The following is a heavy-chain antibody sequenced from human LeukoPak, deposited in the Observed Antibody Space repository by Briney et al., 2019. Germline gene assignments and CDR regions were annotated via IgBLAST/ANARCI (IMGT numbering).Heavy chain of an antibody. J-gene: IGHJ4*02. D-gene: IGHD6-6*01. V-gene: IGHV3-30-3*01. Sequence: GGSLRLSCAASGFTFSSYAMHWVRQAPGKGLEWVAVISYDGSNKYYAGSVKGRFTISRDNSKNTLYLQMNSLRAEDTAVYYCARDGGIAAHTPDYWGQGTLVTVSS. CDR3: ARDGGIAAHTPDY. CDR1: GFTFSSYA. CDR2: ISYDGSNK.